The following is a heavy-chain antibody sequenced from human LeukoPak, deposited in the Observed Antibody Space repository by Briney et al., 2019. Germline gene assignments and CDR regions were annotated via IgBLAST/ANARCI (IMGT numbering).Heavy chain of an antibody. V-gene: IGHV4-59*12. J-gene: IGHJ4*02. D-gene: IGHD1-26*01. Sequence: PSETLSLTCSVSGVSISTYYWIWIRQPPAKGLGWMGFFSYSGSTKYNPSLKSRVTMSVDTSKNQFSLKLSSVTAADTAVYYCARMYSGTSYYFDYWGQGTLVTVSS. CDR2: FSYSGST. CDR3: ARMYSGTSYYFDY. CDR1: GVSISTYY.